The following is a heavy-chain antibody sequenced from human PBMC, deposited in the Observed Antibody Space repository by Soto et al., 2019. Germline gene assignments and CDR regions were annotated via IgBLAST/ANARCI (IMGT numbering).Heavy chain of an antibody. CDR1: GFTFSDYA. CDR3: ARVRMYYSSSQAAYYLDY. D-gene: IGHD6-13*01. V-gene: IGHV3-21*01. CDR2: ISSSGTYI. Sequence: VGSLRLSCAASGFTFSDYAMNWVRQSPGKGLEWVSSISSSGTYIYYADSLKGRFTISRDNAKNSVDLQMNSLRADDTAVYYCARVRMYYSSSQAAYYLDYWGQGVLVTVS. J-gene: IGHJ4*02.